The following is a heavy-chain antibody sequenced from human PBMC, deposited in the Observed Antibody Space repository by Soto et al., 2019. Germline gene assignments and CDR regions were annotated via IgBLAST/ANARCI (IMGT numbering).Heavy chain of an antibody. J-gene: IGHJ2*01. CDR1: GFTFSSYS. CDR2: ISSSSSYI. V-gene: IGHV3-21*01. CDR3: ARDKGSWTVYFDL. Sequence: EVQLVESGGGLVKPGGSLRLSCAASGFTFSSYSMNWVRQAPGKGLEWVSSISSSSSYIYYADSVKGRFTISRDNAKNSLYLQMNSLRAEDTDVYYCARDKGSWTVYFDLWGRGTLVTVSS. D-gene: IGHD6-13*01.